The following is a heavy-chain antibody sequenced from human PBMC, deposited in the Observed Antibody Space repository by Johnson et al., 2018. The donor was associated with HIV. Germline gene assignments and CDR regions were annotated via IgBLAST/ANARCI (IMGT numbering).Heavy chain of an antibody. Sequence: SCVRQAPGKGLEWVANIKQDGSEKYYADSVKGRFTISRDNSKNTLYLQMNSLRVEDTAVYYCARERGISGGFDFWGQGTRVSVSS. CDR2: IKQDGSEK. J-gene: IGHJ3*01. V-gene: IGHV3-7*01. CDR3: ARERGISGGFDF. D-gene: IGHD2-15*01.